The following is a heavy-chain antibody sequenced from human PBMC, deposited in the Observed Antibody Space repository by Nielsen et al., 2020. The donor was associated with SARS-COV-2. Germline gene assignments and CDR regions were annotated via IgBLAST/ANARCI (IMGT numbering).Heavy chain of an antibody. D-gene: IGHD6-19*01. Sequence: LSLTCTVSGVAVNSGKSSWAWIRQAPGKGLEWVSYISERSIYTAYVDSVKGRFTISRDNARNSLYQQINSLRAEDTAVYYCARGLVDYWGQGTLVTVSS. J-gene: IGHJ4*02. CDR1: GVAVNSGKSS. V-gene: IGHV3-11*05. CDR2: ISERSIYT. CDR3: ARGLVDY.